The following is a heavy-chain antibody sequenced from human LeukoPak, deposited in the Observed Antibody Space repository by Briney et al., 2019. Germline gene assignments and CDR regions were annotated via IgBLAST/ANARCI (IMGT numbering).Heavy chain of an antibody. D-gene: IGHD1-26*01. Sequence: GGSLRLPCAASGFTFSNYWMHWVRQAPGKGLVWVSRINGDGSTTNYADSVKGRFTISRDNAKNTLFLQMNSLRAEDTAVYYCAGGRGSYGLWDSWGQGTLVAVSS. CDR3: AGGRGSYGLWDS. V-gene: IGHV3-74*01. CDR1: GFTFSNYW. J-gene: IGHJ4*02. CDR2: INGDGSTT.